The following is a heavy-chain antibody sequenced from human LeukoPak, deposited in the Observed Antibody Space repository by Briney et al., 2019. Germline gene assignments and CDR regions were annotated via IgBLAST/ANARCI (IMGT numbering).Heavy chain of an antibody. Sequence: GGSLRLSCAASGLTFSSYAMGLVRPAPGKGLEWVSLISSSGVTTYYADSVRGRFTISRDNSENTLYLKMNSLRAEDTAVYSWAKRYCISTSCSFFDGGGEGCLVTASA. D-gene: IGHD2-2*01. CDR2: ISSSGVTT. J-gene: IGHJ4*02. CDR1: GLTFSSYA. CDR3: AKRYCISTSCSFFDG. V-gene: IGHV3-23*01.